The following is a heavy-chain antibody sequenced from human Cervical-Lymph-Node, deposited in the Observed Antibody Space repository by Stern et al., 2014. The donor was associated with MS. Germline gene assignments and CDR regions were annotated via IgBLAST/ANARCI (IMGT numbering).Heavy chain of an antibody. J-gene: IGHJ1*01. V-gene: IGHV5-51*01. Sequence: VQLVQSGAEVKKPGESLKISCKGSGYSFTSNWIGWVRQMPGKGLEWMGIIFDTSYSPSFQGQVSISADKSISTAYLQWSSLKASDTAMYYCARQDSSGFQYWGQGTLVTVSS. CDR3: ARQDSSGFQY. CDR1: GYSFTSNW. D-gene: IGHD6-19*01. CDR2: IFDT.